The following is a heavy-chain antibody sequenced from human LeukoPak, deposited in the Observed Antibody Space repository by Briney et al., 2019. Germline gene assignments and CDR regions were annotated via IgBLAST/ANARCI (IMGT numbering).Heavy chain of an antibody. CDR1: GGSISSYY. CDR3: ARRIATAPRWYFDP. D-gene: IGHD6-13*01. J-gene: IGHJ2*01. CDR2: IHYSGST. V-gene: IGHV4-59*12. Sequence: SETLSLTCTVSGGSISSYYWSWIRQPPGKGLEWIGYIHYSGSTNCNPSLKSRVTISLDTSKNQFSLKLSSVTAADTAVYYCARRIATAPRWYFDPWGRGTLVTVSS.